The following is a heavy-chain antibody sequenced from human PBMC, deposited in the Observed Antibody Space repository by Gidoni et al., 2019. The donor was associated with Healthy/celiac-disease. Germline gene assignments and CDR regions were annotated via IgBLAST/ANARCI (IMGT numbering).Heavy chain of an antibody. V-gene: IGHV1-2*04. CDR2: INPNRGGK. D-gene: IGHD3-9*01. Sequence: QVQLVQSGAEVKKPGASVKVSCRASGYTFTGSYLHWVRQAPGQGLEWMGWINPNRGGKNYAQKFQGWVTMTRDTSISTAYMELSRLRSDDTAVYYCATIIRTGPGAFDIWGQGTMVTVSS. CDR1: GYTFTGSY. J-gene: IGHJ3*02. CDR3: ATIIRTGPGAFDI.